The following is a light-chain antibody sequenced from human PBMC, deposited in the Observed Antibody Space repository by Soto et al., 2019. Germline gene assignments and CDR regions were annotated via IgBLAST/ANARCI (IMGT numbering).Light chain of an antibody. CDR3: QQYGAWPLT. J-gene: IGKJ4*01. Sequence: EIVVTQSPATLSVSPGERATLSCRASQSVGNNFAWYQQKPGQAPRLLIFATSTRATGVPARFSGSGSGTEFTLTIRSLQSEDLAVDYCQQYGAWPLTLGGGAKVVIE. CDR1: QSVGNN. V-gene: IGKV3-15*01. CDR2: ATS.